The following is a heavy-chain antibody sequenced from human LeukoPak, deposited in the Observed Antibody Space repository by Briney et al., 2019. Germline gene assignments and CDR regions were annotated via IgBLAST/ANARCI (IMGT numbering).Heavy chain of an antibody. CDR2: INPYSGAI. CDR1: GFSFTDEY. D-gene: IGHD2-2*01. V-gene: IGHV1-2*02. J-gene: IGHJ4*02. CDR3: ARDPKSQLLLDY. Sequence: ASVKVSCKSSGFSFTDEYIHWVRQAPGQGLEWMGWINPYSGAINYAQKFQGRVTLTRDTSISTAYMELSRLTSGDTAVYYCARDPKSQLLLDYWGQGTLVTVSS.